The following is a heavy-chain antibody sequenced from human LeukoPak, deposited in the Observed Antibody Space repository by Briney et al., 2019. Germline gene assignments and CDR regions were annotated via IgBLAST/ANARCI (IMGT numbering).Heavy chain of an antibody. CDR1: GGSISSYY. V-gene: IGHV4-59*01. CDR3: ASAPLGELSIDY. Sequence: SETLSLTCTVPGGSISSYYWSWIRQPPGKGLEWIGYIYYSGSTNYNPPLKSRVTISVDTSKNQFSLKLSSVTAADTAVYYCASAPLGELSIDYWGQGTLVTVSS. CDR2: IYYSGST. D-gene: IGHD3-16*02. J-gene: IGHJ4*02.